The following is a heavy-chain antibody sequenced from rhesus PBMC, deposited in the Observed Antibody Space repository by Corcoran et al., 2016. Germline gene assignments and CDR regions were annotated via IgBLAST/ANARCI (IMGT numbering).Heavy chain of an antibody. CDR1: GGCICSRNR. V-gene: IGHV4-65*01. CDR3: ARGMNGATKFDY. CDR2: VSGSSGST. Sequence: QVQPQESGPGLVKPAETLSLTCAASGGCICSRNRRSRNRQPPGKGREWIGYVSGSSGSTYYNPSLKSRVTISTDTSKNQFSLKLSSVTAADTAVYYCARGMNGATKFDYWGQGVLVTVSS. J-gene: IGHJ4*01. D-gene: IGHD3-9*01.